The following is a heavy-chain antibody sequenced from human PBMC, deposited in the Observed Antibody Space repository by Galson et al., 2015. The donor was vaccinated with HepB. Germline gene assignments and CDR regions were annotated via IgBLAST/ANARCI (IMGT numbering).Heavy chain of an antibody. J-gene: IGHJ3*02. CDR1: GYTFTRYG. CDR3: ARDEGRYYYDDAFDI. Sequence: SVKVSCKASGYTFTRYGISWVRQAPGQGLEWMGWISAYNGNTNYAQKLQGRVTMTTDTSTSTAYMELRSLRSDDTAVYYCARDEGRYYYDDAFDIWGQGTMVTVSS. D-gene: IGHD3-22*01. V-gene: IGHV1-18*01. CDR2: ISAYNGNT.